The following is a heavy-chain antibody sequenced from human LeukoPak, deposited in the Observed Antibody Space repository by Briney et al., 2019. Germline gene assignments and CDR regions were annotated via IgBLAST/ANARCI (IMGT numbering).Heavy chain of an antibody. V-gene: IGHV4-39*01. CDR1: GGSISSSSYY. Sequence: PAETLSLTCTASGGSISSSSYYWGWIRQPPGKELEWIGSTYYSGTTYYNPSLKSRVTISVDTSKNQFYLKLSSVTAADTAVYYCARHQPPGYGGNSYAFDIWGQGTMVTVSS. D-gene: IGHD4-23*01. CDR2: TYYSGTT. CDR3: ARHQPPGYGGNSYAFDI. J-gene: IGHJ3*02.